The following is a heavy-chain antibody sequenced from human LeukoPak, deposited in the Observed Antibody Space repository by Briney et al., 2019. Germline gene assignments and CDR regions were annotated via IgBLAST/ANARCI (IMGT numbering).Heavy chain of an antibody. D-gene: IGHD2-15*01. CDR3: ARRRRSGASSNNWFDP. J-gene: IGHJ5*02. Sequence: KHGESLKISCKGSGYSFTSYWIGWVRQMPGKGLEWMGIIYPGDSDTRYSPSFQGQVTISADKSISTAYLQWSSLKASDTAMYYCARRRRSGASSNNWFDPWGQGTLVTVSS. CDR1: GYSFTSYW. V-gene: IGHV5-51*01. CDR2: IYPGDSDT.